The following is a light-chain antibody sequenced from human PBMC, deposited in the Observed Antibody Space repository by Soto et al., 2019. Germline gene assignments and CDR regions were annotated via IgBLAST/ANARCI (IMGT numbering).Light chain of an antibody. V-gene: IGKV3-15*01. Sequence: IVMTQSPATLSVSPGERATLSCRASQSVGSKLAWYQQKPGQAPRLLIYGTSARATAIPARFGGSGSGTEFTLTISSLQSEDFAVYYCQQYKNWPPITFGQGTRLEIK. CDR3: QQYKNWPPIT. CDR2: GTS. CDR1: QSVGSK. J-gene: IGKJ5*01.